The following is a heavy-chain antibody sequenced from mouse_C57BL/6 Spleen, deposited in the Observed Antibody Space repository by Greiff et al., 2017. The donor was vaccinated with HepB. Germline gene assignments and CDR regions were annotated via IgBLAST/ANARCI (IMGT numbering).Heavy chain of an antibody. CDR2: INPNNGGT. CDR1: GYTFTDYY. D-gene: IGHD2-3*01. CDR3: ARRWLLNYFDF. V-gene: IGHV1-26*01. Sequence: EVKLQQSGPELVKPGASVKISCKASGYTFTDYYMNWVKQSHGKSLEWIGDINPNNGGTSYNQKFKGKATLTVDKSSSTAYMELRSLTSEDSAVYYCARRWLLNYFDFWGQGTTLTVSS. J-gene: IGHJ2*01.